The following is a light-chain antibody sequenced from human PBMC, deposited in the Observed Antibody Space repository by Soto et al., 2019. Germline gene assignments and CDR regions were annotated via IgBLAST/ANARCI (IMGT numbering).Light chain of an antibody. CDR3: QQSYTSPLT. CDR1: QSVRSY. CDR2: ASS. V-gene: IGKV1-39*01. Sequence: DIQMTQSPSSVSASVGDRVTIACRAGQSVRSYLNWYQQKPGKAPNLLIYASSTLQSGVPSRFSGGGSGTVFTLTISSLQPEDFATYYCQQSYTSPLTFGGGTKVEI. J-gene: IGKJ4*01.